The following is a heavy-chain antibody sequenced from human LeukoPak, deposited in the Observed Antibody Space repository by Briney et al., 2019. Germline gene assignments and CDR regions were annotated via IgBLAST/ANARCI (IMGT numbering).Heavy chain of an antibody. V-gene: IGHV3-43*02. CDR1: GFTFDDYA. D-gene: IGHD2-21*02. CDR2: ISGDGGST. J-gene: IGHJ4*02. CDR3: AKEPRLGDWIDY. Sequence: HPGGSLRLSCAASGFTFDDYAMHWVRQAPGKGLEWVSLISGDGGSTYYADSVKGRFTISRDNSKNSLHLQMNSLRTEDTALYYCAKEPRLGDWIDYWGQGTLVTVSS.